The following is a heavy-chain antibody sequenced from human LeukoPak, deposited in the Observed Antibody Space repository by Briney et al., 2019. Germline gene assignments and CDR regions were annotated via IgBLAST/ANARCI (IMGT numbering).Heavy chain of an antibody. CDR2: IYYRGST. CDR1: GGSTSSSSYY. Sequence: SETLSLTCTVSGGSTSSSSYYWDWIRQPPGKGLEWIGSIYYRGSTNYNPSLKSRVAISVDTSKNQFSLKLSSVTAADTAVYYCARDSAPFDYWGQGTLVTVSS. J-gene: IGHJ4*02. CDR3: ARDSAPFDY. V-gene: IGHV4-39*07.